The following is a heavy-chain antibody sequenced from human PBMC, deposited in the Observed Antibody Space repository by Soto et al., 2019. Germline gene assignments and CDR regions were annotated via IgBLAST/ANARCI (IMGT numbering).Heavy chain of an antibody. V-gene: IGHV3-23*01. CDR2: ISGSGGST. CDR1: GFTFSSYA. Sequence: GGSLRLSCAASGFTFSSYAMSWVRQAPGKGLEWVSAISGSGGSTYYADSVKGRFTISRDNSKNTLYLQMNSLRAEDTAVYYCAKDARDYYDSSGYYPIDYWGQGTLVTVSS. J-gene: IGHJ4*02. CDR3: AKDARDYYDSSGYYPIDY. D-gene: IGHD3-22*01.